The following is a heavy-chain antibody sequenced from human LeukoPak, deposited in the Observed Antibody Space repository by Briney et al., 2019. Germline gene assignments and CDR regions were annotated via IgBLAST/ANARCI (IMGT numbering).Heavy chain of an antibody. CDR1: GFTFSSYG. V-gene: IGHV3-33*01. J-gene: IGHJ5*02. Sequence: GSLRLSCAASGFTFSSYGMHWVRQAPGKGLEWVAVIWYDGSNKYYADSVKGRFTISRDNSKNTLYLQMNSLRAEDTAVYYCARDSYYYDSSGYHNWFDPWGQGTLVTVSS. CDR3: ARDSYYYDSSGYHNWFDP. D-gene: IGHD3-22*01. CDR2: IWYDGSNK.